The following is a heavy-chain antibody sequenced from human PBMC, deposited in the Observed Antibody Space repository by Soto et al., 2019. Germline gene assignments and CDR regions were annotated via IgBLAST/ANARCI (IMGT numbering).Heavy chain of an antibody. CDR3: ARPNLAYCSGGSCYAFDI. V-gene: IGHV4-31*03. CDR1: GGSISSGGYY. D-gene: IGHD2-15*01. Sequence: SETLSLTCTVSGGSISSGGYYWSWIRQHPGKGLEWIGYIYYSGSTYYNPSLKSRVSISVDTSKNQFSLKLSSVTAADTAVYYCARPNLAYCSGGSCYAFDIWGQGTMVTVSS. CDR2: IYYSGST. J-gene: IGHJ3*02.